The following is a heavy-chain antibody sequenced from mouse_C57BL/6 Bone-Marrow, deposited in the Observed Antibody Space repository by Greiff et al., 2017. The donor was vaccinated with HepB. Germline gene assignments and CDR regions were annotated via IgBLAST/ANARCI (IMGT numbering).Heavy chain of an antibody. J-gene: IGHJ1*03. V-gene: IGHV5-12*01. D-gene: IGHD2-1*01. Sequence: EVKLMESGGGLVQPGGSLKLSCAASGFTFSDYYMYWVRQTPEKRLEWVAYISNGGGSTYYPDTVKGRFTISRDNAKNTLYLQMSRLKSEDTAMYDCARGGDGNYWYFDVWGTGTTVTVSS. CDR2: ISNGGGST. CDR3: ARGGDGNYWYFDV. CDR1: GFTFSDYY.